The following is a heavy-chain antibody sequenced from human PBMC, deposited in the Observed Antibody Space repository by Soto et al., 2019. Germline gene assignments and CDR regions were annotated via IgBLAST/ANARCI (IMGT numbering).Heavy chain of an antibody. J-gene: IGHJ3*02. CDR2: MNPNRGNT. D-gene: IGHD3-16*02. CDR3: ARGLFPRGYDYIWGSYRFVAFDI. V-gene: IGHV1-8*01. CDR1: GYTFTSYD. Sequence: GASVKVSCTASGYTFTSYDINWVRQATGQGLEWMGWMNPNRGNTGYAQKFQGRVTMTRNTSISTAYMELSSLRSEDTAVYYCARGLFPRGYDYIWGSYRFVAFDIWGQGTMVTVSS.